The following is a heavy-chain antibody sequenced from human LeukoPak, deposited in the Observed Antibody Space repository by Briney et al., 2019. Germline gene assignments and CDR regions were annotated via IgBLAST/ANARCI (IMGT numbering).Heavy chain of an antibody. CDR3: ARAGFCSGGACYGCDY. CDR1: GFTFSSYS. V-gene: IGHV3-21*01. Sequence: GGSLRLSCAASGFTFSSYSMNWVRQAPGKGLEWVSSISSSSSYIYYADSVKGRFTISRDNAKNSLYLQMNSLRAEDTAVYYCARAGFCSGGACYGCDYWGQGTLVTVSS. D-gene: IGHD2-15*01. CDR2: ISSSSSYI. J-gene: IGHJ4*02.